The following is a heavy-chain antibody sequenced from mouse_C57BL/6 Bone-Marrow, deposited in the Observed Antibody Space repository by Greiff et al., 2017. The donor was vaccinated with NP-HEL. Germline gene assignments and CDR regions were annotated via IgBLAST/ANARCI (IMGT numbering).Heavy chain of an antibody. V-gene: IGHV5-9-1*02. D-gene: IGHD2-2*01. CDR2: ISSGGDYI. CDR3: TREGDSTMVTRSAY. J-gene: IGHJ3*01. CDR1: GFTFSSYA. Sequence: EVMLVESGEGLVKPGGSLKLSCAASGFTFSSYAMSWVRQTPEKRLEWVAYISSGGDYIYYADTVKGRFTISRDNARNTLYLQMSSLKSEDTAMYYCTREGDSTMVTRSAYWGQGTLVTVSA.